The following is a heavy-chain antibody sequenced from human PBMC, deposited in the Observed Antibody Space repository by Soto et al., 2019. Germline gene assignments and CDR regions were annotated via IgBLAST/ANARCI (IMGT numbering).Heavy chain of an antibody. CDR1: GGSISSGGYY. D-gene: IGHD6-13*01. J-gene: IGHJ5*02. Sequence: PSETLSLTCTVSGGSISSGGYYWSWIRQHPGKGLEWIGYIYYSGSTYYNPSLKSRVTISVDTSKNQFSLKLSSVTAADTAVYYCAREVAVAGQNPGDLVVFDPWGQGTLVPVSS. V-gene: IGHV4-31*03. CDR3: AREVAVAGQNPGDLVVFDP. CDR2: IYYSGST.